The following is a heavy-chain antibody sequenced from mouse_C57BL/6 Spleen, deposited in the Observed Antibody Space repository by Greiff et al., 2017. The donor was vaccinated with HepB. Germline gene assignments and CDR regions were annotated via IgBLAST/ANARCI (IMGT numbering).Heavy chain of an antibody. V-gene: IGHV1-9*01. J-gene: IGHJ2*01. CDR3: ARGYYYGSRPNYFDY. CDR1: GYTFTGYW. CDR2: ILPGSGST. Sequence: QVHVKQSGAELKKPGASVKLSCKATGYTFTGYWIEWVKQRPGHGLEWIGEILPGSGSTNYNEKFKGKATFTADTSSNTAYMQLSSLTTEDSAIYYCARGYYYGSRPNYFDYWGQGTTLTVSS. D-gene: IGHD1-1*01.